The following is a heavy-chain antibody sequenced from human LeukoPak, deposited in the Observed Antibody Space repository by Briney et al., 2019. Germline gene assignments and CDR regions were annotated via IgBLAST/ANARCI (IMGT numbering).Heavy chain of an antibody. CDR2: IFYSGIT. CDR1: GGSISTDTNY. V-gene: IGHV4-39*02. Sequence: SETLSLTCTVSGGSISTDTNYWAWIRQPPGKGLEWIGSIFYSGITYYNRSLKSPVTISVDTSQNQFSLKLSSVTAADTAVYYCAREGPEPFFDYWGQGSLLTVSS. D-gene: IGHD1-14*01. CDR3: AREGPEPFFDY. J-gene: IGHJ4*02.